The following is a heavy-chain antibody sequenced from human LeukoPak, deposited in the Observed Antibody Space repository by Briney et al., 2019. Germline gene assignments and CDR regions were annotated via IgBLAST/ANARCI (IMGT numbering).Heavy chain of an antibody. CDR2: ISSSSSYI. Sequence: PGGSLRLSCAASGFTVSSNYLSWVRQAPGKGLEWVSSISSSSSYIYYADSVKGRFAISRDNAKNSLYLQMNSLRAEDTAVYYCARLAESSWTDYWGQGTLVTVSS. V-gene: IGHV3-21*01. J-gene: IGHJ4*02. CDR3: ARLAESSWTDY. CDR1: GFTVSSNY. D-gene: IGHD6-13*01.